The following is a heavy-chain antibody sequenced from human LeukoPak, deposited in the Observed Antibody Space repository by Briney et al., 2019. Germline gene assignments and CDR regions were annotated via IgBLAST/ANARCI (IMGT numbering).Heavy chain of an antibody. CDR1: GYTFTSYG. Sequence: ASVKVSCKASGYTFTSYGISWVRQAPGQGLEWMGWTSAYNGNTNYAQKLQGRVTMTTDTSTSTAYMELRSLRSDDTAVYYCARDATVTFARSAFDIWGQGTMVTVSS. CDR2: TSAYNGNT. D-gene: IGHD4-17*01. CDR3: ARDATVTFARSAFDI. J-gene: IGHJ3*02. V-gene: IGHV1-18*01.